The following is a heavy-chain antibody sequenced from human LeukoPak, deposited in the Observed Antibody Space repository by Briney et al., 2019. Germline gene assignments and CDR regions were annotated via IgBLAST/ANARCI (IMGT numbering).Heavy chain of an antibody. D-gene: IGHD3-9*01. J-gene: IGHJ4*02. CDR2: IWSDGSNE. CDR3: ARTYSIRYFDI. V-gene: IGHV3-33*01. CDR1: GFTFSSYG. Sequence: GGSLRLSCAASGFTFSSYGMHWVRQAPGKGLEWVAVIWSDGSNEYYADSLKGRFTISRDNSKSTLYLQMNSLRAEDTAVYYCARTYSIRYFDIWGQGTLVTVSS.